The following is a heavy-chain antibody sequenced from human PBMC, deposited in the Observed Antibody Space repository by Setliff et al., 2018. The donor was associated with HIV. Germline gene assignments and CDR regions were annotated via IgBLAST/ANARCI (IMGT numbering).Heavy chain of an antibody. CDR1: GFTFSSYE. J-gene: IGHJ4*02. V-gene: IGHV3-48*03. CDR3: ARAFSGYYFDY. Sequence: GGSLRLSCAASGFTFSSYEMNWVRQAPGKGLELVSYISSSGGTIYYADSVKGRFTISRDNAKKSLYLQMNSLRADDTAVYYCARAFSGYYFDYWGQGTLVTVSS. CDR2: ISSSGGTI. D-gene: IGHD3-3*01.